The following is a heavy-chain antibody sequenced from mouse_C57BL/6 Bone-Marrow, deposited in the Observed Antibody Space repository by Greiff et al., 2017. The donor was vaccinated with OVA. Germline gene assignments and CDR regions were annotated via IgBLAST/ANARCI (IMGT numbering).Heavy chain of an antibody. CDR2: IYPGDGDT. CDR3: ARGSFDY. V-gene: IGHV1-82*01. CDR1: GYAFSSSW. Sequence: QVQLQQSGPELVKPGASVKISCKASGYAFSSSWMNWVKQRPGKGLEWIGRIYPGDGDTNYNGKFKGKATLTADKSSSTAYMQRSSLTSEDSAVYFCARGSFDYWGQGTTLTVSS. J-gene: IGHJ2*01. D-gene: IGHD3-1*01.